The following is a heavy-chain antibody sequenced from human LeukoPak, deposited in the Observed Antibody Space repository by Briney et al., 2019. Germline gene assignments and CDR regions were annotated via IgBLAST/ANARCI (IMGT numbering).Heavy chain of an antibody. V-gene: IGHV3-23*01. CDR3: AKTSGRIAAAGSNIDY. CDR2: ISGSGGST. D-gene: IGHD6-13*01. Sequence: GGSLRLSCAASGFTFSSYAMSWVRQAPGKGLEWVSAISGSGGSTYYADSVKGRFTISRDNSKNTLYLQMNSLRAEGTAVYYCAKTSGRIAAAGSNIDYWGQGTLVTVSS. CDR1: GFTFSSYA. J-gene: IGHJ4*02.